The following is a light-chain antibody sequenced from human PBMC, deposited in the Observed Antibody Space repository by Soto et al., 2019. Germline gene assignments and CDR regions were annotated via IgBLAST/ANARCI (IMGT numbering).Light chain of an antibody. CDR3: SSRSSSSPYV. Sequence: ALTQPASVSGSPGQSLTISCTGTSNDVGAYNYVSWYQQQPGKAPKLIIYEVSHRPSGVSNRFSGSKSGNTASLTISALHVEDEADYFCSSRSSSSPYVFGPGTKLTVL. J-gene: IGLJ1*01. V-gene: IGLV2-14*03. CDR1: SNDVGAYNY. CDR2: EVS.